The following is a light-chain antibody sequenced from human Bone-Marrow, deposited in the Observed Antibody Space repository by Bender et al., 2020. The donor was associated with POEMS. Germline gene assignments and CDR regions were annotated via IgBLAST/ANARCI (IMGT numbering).Light chain of an antibody. CDR3: STWYDRLSALL. Sequence: QSVLTQPPSASGTPGQRVTISCSGGSIGRNPINWYQQLPGTAPRLFIYDDDRRPSGVLTEFSASKSGSSASLAIIGLQYEDAADYYYSTWYDRLSALLFGGGTELTVL. J-gene: IGLJ3*02. V-gene: IGLV1-44*01. CDR1: SIGRNP. CDR2: DDD.